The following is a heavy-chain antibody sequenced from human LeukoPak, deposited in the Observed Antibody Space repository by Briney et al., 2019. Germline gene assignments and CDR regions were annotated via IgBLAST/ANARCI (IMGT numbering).Heavy chain of an antibody. CDR3: ARCLYGSGFNWFDP. Sequence: GGSLRLSCAASGFTFSSYSMNWVRQAPGKGLEWVSSISSSSSYIYYADSVKGRFTISRDNAKNSLYLQMNSLRAEDTAVYYCARCLYGSGFNWFDPWGQGTLVTVSS. V-gene: IGHV3-21*01. D-gene: IGHD3-10*01. CDR2: ISSSSSYI. CDR1: GFTFSSYS. J-gene: IGHJ5*02.